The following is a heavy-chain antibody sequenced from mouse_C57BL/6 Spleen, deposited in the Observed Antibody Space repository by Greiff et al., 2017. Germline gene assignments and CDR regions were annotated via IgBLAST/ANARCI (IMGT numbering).Heavy chain of an antibody. D-gene: IGHD1-1*01. Sequence: VQLQQPGAELVMPGASVKLSCKASGYTFTSYWMHWVKQRPGQGLEWIGEIDPSDSYTNYNQKFKGKSTLTVDKSSSTAYMQLSSLTSEDSAVYYCARGGFTTVVATYYFDYWGQGTTLTVSS. CDR3: ARGGFTTVVATYYFDY. CDR1: GYTFTSYW. CDR2: IDPSDSYT. V-gene: IGHV1-69*01. J-gene: IGHJ2*01.